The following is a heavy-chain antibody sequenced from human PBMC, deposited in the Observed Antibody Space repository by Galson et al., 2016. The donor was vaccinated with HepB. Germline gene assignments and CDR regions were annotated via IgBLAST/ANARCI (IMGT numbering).Heavy chain of an antibody. D-gene: IGHD3-10*01. J-gene: IGHJ4*02. Sequence: SVKVSCKASGYTFTSCYMHWVRQAPGQGLEWMGIINPSGGTTTYAQKFQGRVTMTWDTSTSTVYMELRSMGSEDTAIYYCARDQGFGEDNWGQGTLVTVSS. V-gene: IGHV1-46*01. CDR2: INPSGGTT. CDR1: GYTFTSCY. CDR3: ARDQGFGEDN.